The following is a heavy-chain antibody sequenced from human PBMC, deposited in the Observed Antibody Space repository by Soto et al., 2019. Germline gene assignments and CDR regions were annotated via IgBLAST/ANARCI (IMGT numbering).Heavy chain of an antibody. J-gene: IGHJ5*02. CDR1: GFTLSNYG. Sequence: QVQLVESGGGVVQPGRSLTLSCVASGFTLSNYGMHWVRQAPGKGLEWVAVIWYDGTATYSADSVKGRFSISRDNAKNELFLQLSSMIAEDTAVYYCASKVGSSGSSRWFDTWGQGTLVTVSS. V-gene: IGHV3-33*03. CDR2: IWYDGTAT. D-gene: IGHD3-10*01. CDR3: ASKVGSSGSSRWFDT.